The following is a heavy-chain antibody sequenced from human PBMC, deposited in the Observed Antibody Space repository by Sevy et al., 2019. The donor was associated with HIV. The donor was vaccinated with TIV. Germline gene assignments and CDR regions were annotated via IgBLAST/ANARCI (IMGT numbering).Heavy chain of an antibody. D-gene: IGHD5-12*01. Sequence: ASVKVSCKASGGTFSSYAISWVRQAPGQGLEWMGGIIPIFGTANYAQKFQGRVTITADESTSTAYMELSSLRSEDTAVYYCARDPLYSGYDRDFDYWGQGTLVTVSS. CDR2: IIPIFGTA. J-gene: IGHJ4*02. CDR1: GGTFSSYA. CDR3: ARDPLYSGYDRDFDY. V-gene: IGHV1-69*13.